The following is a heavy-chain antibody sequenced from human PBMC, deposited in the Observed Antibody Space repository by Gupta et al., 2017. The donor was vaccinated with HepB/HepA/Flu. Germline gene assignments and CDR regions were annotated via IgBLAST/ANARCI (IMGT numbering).Heavy chain of an antibody. Sequence: EVQRVESGGGLVQAGRSLRLSYAASGFTFSSYSMNWVRQAPGKGLEWFSYNSSSSTTIYYADSVKGRFTISRDNAKNSLYLQINSLRDEDTAVYYCARVKWRSGFDYWGQGTLVTVSS. J-gene: IGHJ4*02. CDR1: GFTFSSYS. D-gene: IGHD5-12*01. CDR2: NSSSSTTI. V-gene: IGHV3-48*02. CDR3: ARVKWRSGFDY.